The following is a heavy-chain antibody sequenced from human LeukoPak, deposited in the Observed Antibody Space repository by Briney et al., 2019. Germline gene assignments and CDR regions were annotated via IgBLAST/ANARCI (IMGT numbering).Heavy chain of an antibody. J-gene: IGHJ5*02. V-gene: IGHV1-69*05. Sequence: SVTVSFTASGGTFSIYAISWVRQAPGQGLEWMGGIIPIFGTANYAQKFQGRVTITTDEATSTAYMELSSLRSEDTAVYYCAREGYAKNWFDPWGQGTLVTVSS. CDR1: GGTFSIYA. CDR2: IIPIFGTA. D-gene: IGHD5-18*01. CDR3: AREGYAKNWFDP.